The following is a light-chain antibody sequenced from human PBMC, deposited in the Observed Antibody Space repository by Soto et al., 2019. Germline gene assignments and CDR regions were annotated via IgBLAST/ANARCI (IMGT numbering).Light chain of an antibody. CDR3: QQYNNWPPWT. V-gene: IGKV3-15*01. J-gene: IGKJ1*01. CDR2: GAS. CDR1: QSVSSN. Sequence: EIELTQSPDTLSLAPGERVAPSGRASQSVSSNLAWYQQKPGQAPRLLIYGASTRATGIPARFSGSGSGTEFTLTISSLQSEDFAVYYCQQYNNWPPWTFGQGTNVDIK.